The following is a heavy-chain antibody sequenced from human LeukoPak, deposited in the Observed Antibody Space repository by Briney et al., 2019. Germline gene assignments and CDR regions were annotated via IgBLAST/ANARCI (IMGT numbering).Heavy chain of an antibody. D-gene: IGHD4-17*01. V-gene: IGHV4-59*12. CDR3: ARGSGDYWTGGYYFDY. J-gene: IGHJ4*02. CDR1: GASISSYY. CDR2: IYHSGST. Sequence: SETLSLTCTVSGASISSYYWNWIRQPPGKGLEWIGEIYHSGSTNYNPSLKSRVTISVDKSKNQFSLKLSSVTAADTAVYYCARGSGDYWTGGYYFDYWGQGTLVTVSS.